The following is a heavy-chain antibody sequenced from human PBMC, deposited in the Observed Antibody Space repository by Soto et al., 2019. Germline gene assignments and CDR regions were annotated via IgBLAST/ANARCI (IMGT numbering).Heavy chain of an antibody. D-gene: IGHD2-15*01. CDR1: GFTFTSSA. Sequence: ASVKVSCKASGFTFTSSAMQWVRQARGQRLEWIGWIVVGSGNTNYAQKFQERVTITRDMSTSTAYMELSSLRSEDTAVYYCAAGSGGSGALAFDIWGQGTMVTVSS. CDR2: IVVGSGNT. CDR3: AAGSGGSGALAFDI. V-gene: IGHV1-58*02. J-gene: IGHJ3*02.